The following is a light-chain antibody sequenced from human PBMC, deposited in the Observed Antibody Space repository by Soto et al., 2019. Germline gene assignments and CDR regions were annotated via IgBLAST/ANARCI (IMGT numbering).Light chain of an antibody. J-gene: IGLJ1*01. V-gene: IGLV2-14*03. CDR3: SSYTAFTTYV. CDR2: DVG. Sequence: QSVLTQPASVSGSPGQSITISCTGTNSDVGAYSYVSWYQQCPGKTPKLLIYDVGARPSGISDRFSGSKSGNTASLTISGLQAEDEADYYCSSYTAFTTYVFGSGTKVTVL. CDR1: NSDVGAYSY.